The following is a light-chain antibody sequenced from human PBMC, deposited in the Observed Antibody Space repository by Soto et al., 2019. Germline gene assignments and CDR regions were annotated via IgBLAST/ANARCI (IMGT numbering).Light chain of an antibody. CDR1: SNDIGLYNY. CDR3: ASYARGSTLVV. Sequence: QSVLTQPPSASGTPGQRVTISCTGTSNDIGLYNYVSWYQQHPGKAPKLIIYVVSSRPSGISNRFSASKSGNTASLTISGLQAEDEADYYCASYARGSTLVVFGGGTKLTVL. J-gene: IGLJ2*01. CDR2: VVS. V-gene: IGLV2-14*01.